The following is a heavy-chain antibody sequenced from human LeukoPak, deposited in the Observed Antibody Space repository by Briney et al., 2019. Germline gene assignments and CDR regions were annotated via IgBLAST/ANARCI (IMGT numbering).Heavy chain of an antibody. D-gene: IGHD5-18*01. J-gene: IGHJ4*02. Sequence: SGTLSLTCGVSGGSITSTNWWSWVRQPPGQGLEWIGEISLTGRTNYNPSLIGRVIMSLDESRNQLSLTLTSVTAADTAVYYCARAAEDTAMVLDYWGQGTLVTVSS. CDR2: ISLTGRT. CDR1: GGSITSTNW. V-gene: IGHV4-4*02. CDR3: ARAAEDTAMVLDY.